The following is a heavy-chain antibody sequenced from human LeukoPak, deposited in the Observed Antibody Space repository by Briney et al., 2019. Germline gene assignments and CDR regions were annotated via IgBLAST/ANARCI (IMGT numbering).Heavy chain of an antibody. V-gene: IGHV3-33*01. Sequence: QSGGSLRLSCAASGFTFSSYGMHWVRQAPGKGLEWVAVIWYDGSNKYYADSVKGRFTISRDNSKNTLYLQMNSLRAEDTAVYYCAISRRHSFPYYFDYWGQGTLVTVSS. J-gene: IGHJ4*02. D-gene: IGHD5-18*01. CDR3: AISRRHSFPYYFDY. CDR2: IWYDGSNK. CDR1: GFTFSSYG.